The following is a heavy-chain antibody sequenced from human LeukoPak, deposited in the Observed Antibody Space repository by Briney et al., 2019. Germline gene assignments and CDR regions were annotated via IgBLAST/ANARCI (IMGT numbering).Heavy chain of an antibody. CDR3: ASQEPGIAAAGYWYFDL. J-gene: IGHJ2*01. V-gene: IGHV4-59*01. CDR1: GGSISSYY. CDR2: IYYSGST. Sequence: SETLSLTCTVSGGSISSYYWSWIRQPPGKGLEWIGYIYYSGSTNYNPSLKSRVTISVDTSKNQFSLKLSSVTAADTVVYYCASQEPGIAAAGYWYFDLWGRGTLVTVSS. D-gene: IGHD6-13*01.